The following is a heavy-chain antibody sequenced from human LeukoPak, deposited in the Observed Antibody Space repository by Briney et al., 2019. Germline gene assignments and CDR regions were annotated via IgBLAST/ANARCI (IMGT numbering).Heavy chain of an antibody. J-gene: IGHJ5*02. CDR1: GGSFSGYY. D-gene: IGHD3-22*01. CDR2: INHSGST. Sequence: SETLSLTCAVYGGSFSGYYWSWIRQPPGKGLEWIGEINHSGSTNYNPSLKRRVTIFVDTSKNHFLLKLNSVTAADTAVYYCARTSIYYDSSGYRSWGQGTLVTVSS. V-gene: IGHV4-34*01. CDR3: ARTSIYYDSSGYRS.